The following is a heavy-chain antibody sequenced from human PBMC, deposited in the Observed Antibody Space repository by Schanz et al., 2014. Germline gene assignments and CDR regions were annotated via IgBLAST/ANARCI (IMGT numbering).Heavy chain of an antibody. CDR1: GGTFSTYT. CDR2: FIPILDVG. D-gene: IGHD2-2*01. Sequence: QVQLVQSGGEVKTPGASVKVSCKASGGTFSTYTISWVRQAPGQGLEWVGRFIPILDVGNYAQQFQGRVTFTADKSTSTAYMELSSLRYEDTALYYCARGTMPGTFDIWGQGTMVTVSS. V-gene: IGHV1-69*02. J-gene: IGHJ3*02. CDR3: ARGTMPGTFDI.